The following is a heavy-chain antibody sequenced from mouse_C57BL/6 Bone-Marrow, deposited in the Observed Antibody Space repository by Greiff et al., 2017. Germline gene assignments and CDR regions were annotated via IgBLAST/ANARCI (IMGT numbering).Heavy chain of an antibody. V-gene: IGHV1-62-2*01. CDR1: GYIFTEYT. D-gene: IGHD2-4*01. CDR3: AGHERYYDYEGYFDY. CDR2: FYPGSGSI. Sequence: VQLQQSGAELVKPGASVKLSCKASGYIFTEYTIHWVKQRSGQGLEWIGWFYPGSGSIKYNERFKDKATLTADKSSNTVYMELSRMTSDDSAVYFCAGHERYYDYEGYFDYWGQGTTLTVSS. J-gene: IGHJ2*01.